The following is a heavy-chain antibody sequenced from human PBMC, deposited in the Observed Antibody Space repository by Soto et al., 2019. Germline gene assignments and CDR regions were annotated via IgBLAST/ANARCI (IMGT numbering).Heavy chain of an antibody. Sequence: ASVKVSCKASGYTFTDYYMHWVRQAPGQVLEWMGWINPNSGGTNYAQKFQGWVTMTRDTSISTAYMELSSLRADDTAVYYCARQGPYCTAGNCYWFDPWGQGTLVTVSS. CDR2: INPNSGGT. J-gene: IGHJ5*02. V-gene: IGHV1-2*04. CDR3: ARQGPYCTAGNCYWFDP. D-gene: IGHD2-15*01. CDR1: GYTFTDYY.